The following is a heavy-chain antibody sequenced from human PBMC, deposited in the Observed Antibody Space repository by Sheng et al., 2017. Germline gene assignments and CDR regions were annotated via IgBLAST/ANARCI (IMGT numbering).Heavy chain of an antibody. V-gene: IGHV3-48*03. CDR2: ISSGGSTI. Sequence: PGGSLRLSCAASGFTFSSFEMNWVRQAPGRGLEWVSYISSGGSTIYYADSVKGRFTISRDNAKNSLYLQMNSLRAEDTAVYYCVRWNQWLVGNWGQGTLVTVSS. D-gene: IGHD3-22*01. CDR3: VRWNQWLVGN. CDR1: GFTFSSFE. J-gene: IGHJ4*02.